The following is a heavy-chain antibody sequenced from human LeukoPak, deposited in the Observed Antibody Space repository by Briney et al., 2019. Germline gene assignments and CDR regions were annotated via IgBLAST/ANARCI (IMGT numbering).Heavy chain of an antibody. CDR3: TRTYSSSSIDY. J-gene: IGHJ4*02. V-gene: IGHV4-59*01. D-gene: IGHD6-6*01. Sequence: SETLSRTCTVSGGSISTYYWSWIRQPPGKGLEWLGYIFYTGSINYNPSLKSRVTMSIDTSKNQFSLKLSSVTAADTAVYYCTRTYSSSSIDYWGQGALATVSS. CDR1: GGSISTYY. CDR2: IFYTGSI.